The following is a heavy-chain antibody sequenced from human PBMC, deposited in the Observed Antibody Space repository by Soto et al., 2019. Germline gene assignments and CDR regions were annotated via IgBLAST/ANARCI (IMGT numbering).Heavy chain of an antibody. D-gene: IGHD2-15*01. CDR3: ARGSTPKITLDY. V-gene: IGHV4-34*09. Sequence: PSETLSLTCAVYGGSFSGYYWSWIRQPPGKGLEWIGEINHSGSTNYNPSLKSRVTISVDTSKNQFSLKLSSVTAADTAVYYCARGSTPKITLDYWGQGTLVTVSS. J-gene: IGHJ4*02. CDR1: GGSFSGYY. CDR2: INHSGST.